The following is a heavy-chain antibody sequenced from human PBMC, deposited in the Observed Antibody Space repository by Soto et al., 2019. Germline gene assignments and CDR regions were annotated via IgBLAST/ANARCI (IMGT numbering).Heavy chain of an antibody. V-gene: IGHV1-46*01. CDR3: ARDGGLLTASWHYDL. D-gene: IGHD2-15*01. J-gene: IGHJ2*01. CDR1: GYSFTNYC. Sequence: QVQVVQSGADVKKPGTSVKVSCKAAGYSFTNYCMYWVRQAPGQGLEWMGMINPRTGSTRYAQKFQDRVTLTRDTSTTTVYMELSKLISDDTAVYYCARDGGLLTASWHYDLWGPGTLVTVSS. CDR2: INPRTGST.